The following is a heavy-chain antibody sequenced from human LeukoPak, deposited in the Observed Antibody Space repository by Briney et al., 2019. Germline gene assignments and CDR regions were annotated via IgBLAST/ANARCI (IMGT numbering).Heavy chain of an antibody. J-gene: IGHJ4*02. V-gene: IGHV3-30*02. CDR2: IRYDGSNK. Sequence: GGSLRLSCEASGFIFSRDSMNWVRQAPGKGLEWVAFIRYDGSNKYYADSVKGRFTISRDNSKNTLYLQMNSLRAEDTAVYYCAKDGALLRWPVYYFDYWGQGTLVTVSS. CDR1: GFIFSRDS. D-gene: IGHD4-23*01. CDR3: AKDGALLRWPVYYFDY.